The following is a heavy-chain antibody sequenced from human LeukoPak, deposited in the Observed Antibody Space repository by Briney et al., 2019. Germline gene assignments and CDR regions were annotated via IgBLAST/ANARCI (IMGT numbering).Heavy chain of an antibody. J-gene: IGHJ5*02. V-gene: IGHV4-61*03. CDR1: GGSISGGTYY. CDR3: AGDQGGYNWFDP. Sequence: PSETLSLTCTVSGGSISGGTYYWSWIQQPPGKGLEWIGYIDYSGSTSYNPSLKSRVTISVDSSENHFSLWLSSVTAADTAVYYCAGDQGGYNWFDPWGQGTLVTVYS. CDR2: IDYSGST.